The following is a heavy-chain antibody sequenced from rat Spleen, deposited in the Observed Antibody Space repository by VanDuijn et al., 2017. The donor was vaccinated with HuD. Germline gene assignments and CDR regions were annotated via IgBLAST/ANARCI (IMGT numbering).Heavy chain of an antibody. CDR1: GFTFSDYG. CDR3: ARAPPYYGFDY. J-gene: IGHJ2*01. Sequence: VQLVESGGGLVQPGRSLKLSCAASGFTFSDYGMAWVLQAPTKGLEWVASISYDGTRTYHRDSVKGRFTISRDNAKSTLHLQMDSLRSEDTATYYCARAPPYYGFDYWGQGVMVTVSS. V-gene: IGHV5-29*01. CDR2: ISYDGTRT. D-gene: IGHD1-1*01.